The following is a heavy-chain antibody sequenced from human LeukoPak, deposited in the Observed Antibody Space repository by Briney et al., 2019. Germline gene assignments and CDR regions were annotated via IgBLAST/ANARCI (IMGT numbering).Heavy chain of an antibody. CDR2: IYPGDSDT. J-gene: IGHJ4*02. Sequence: GESLKISCRGSGYSSTIYWIGWVRQMPGKGLEWMGMIYPGDSDTRYSPSFQGQVTISADKSINTAYLQWSSLKASDTAIYYCARRYCSSTSCYFDFWGQGILVTVSS. CDR1: GYSSTIYW. D-gene: IGHD2-2*01. CDR3: ARRYCSSTSCYFDF. V-gene: IGHV5-51*01.